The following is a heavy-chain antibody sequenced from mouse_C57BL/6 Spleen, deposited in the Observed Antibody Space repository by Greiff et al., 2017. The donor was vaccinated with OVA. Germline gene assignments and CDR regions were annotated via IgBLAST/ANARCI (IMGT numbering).Heavy chain of an antibody. V-gene: IGHV1-69*01. D-gene: IGHD2-2*01. Sequence: QVQLQQPGAELVMPGASVKLSCKASGYTFTSYWMHWVKQRPGQGLEWIGEIDPSDSSTNYNQKFKGKSTLTVDKSSSTAYMQLSSLTSEDSAVYYCARGWLRRYFDVWGTGTTVTVSS. CDR1: GYTFTSYW. CDR3: ARGWLRRYFDV. J-gene: IGHJ1*03. CDR2: IDPSDSST.